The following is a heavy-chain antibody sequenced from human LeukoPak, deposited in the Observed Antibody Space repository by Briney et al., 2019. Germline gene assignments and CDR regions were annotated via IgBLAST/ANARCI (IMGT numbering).Heavy chain of an antibody. D-gene: IGHD3-22*01. J-gene: IGHJ3*02. V-gene: IGHV1-69*04. CDR3: ARARWGYYDSSGYPSRFVDI. CDR2: IIPILGIA. CDR1: GGTFSSYA. Sequence: ASVKVSCKASGGTFSSYATSWVRQAPGQGLEWMGRIIPILGIANYAQKFQGRVTITADKSTSTAYMELSSLRSEDTAVYYCARARWGYYDSSGYPSRFVDIWGQGTMVTVSS.